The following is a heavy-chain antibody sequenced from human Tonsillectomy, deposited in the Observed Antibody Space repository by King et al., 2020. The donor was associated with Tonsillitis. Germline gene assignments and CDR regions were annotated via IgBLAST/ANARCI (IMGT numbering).Heavy chain of an antibody. CDR1: GFPFHDYG. V-gene: IGHV3-33*01. CDR3: ARGWNDVGY. J-gene: IGHJ4*02. CDR2: IWYDGSNT. Sequence: VQLVESGGGVVQPGRSLRLSCAASGFPFHDYGMHWVRHVPGKGLEWVASIWYDGSNTYYADSVKGRFTISSENSMNTGYLQMNSLRAEDTAMYYCARGWNDVGYWGQGTLVTVSS. D-gene: IGHD1-1*01.